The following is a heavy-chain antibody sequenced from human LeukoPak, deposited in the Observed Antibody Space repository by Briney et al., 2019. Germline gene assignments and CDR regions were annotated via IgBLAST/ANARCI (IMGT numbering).Heavy chain of an antibody. CDR2: IKSKTDGGTT. CDR1: GFTFSSYW. J-gene: IGHJ4*02. CDR3: TTDPRIVGATLDD. D-gene: IGHD1-26*01. Sequence: PGGSLRLSCAASGFTFSSYWMSWVRQAPGKGLEWVGRIKSKTDGGTTDYVAPVKGRFTISRDDSKNTLYLQMNSLKTEDTAVYYCTTDPRIVGATLDDWGQGTLVTVSS. V-gene: IGHV3-15*01.